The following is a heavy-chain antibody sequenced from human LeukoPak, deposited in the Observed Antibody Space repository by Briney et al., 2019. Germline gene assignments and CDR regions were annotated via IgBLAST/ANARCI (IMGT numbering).Heavy chain of an antibody. D-gene: IGHD4-23*01. J-gene: IGHJ3*02. CDR3: ARSPYYGSNSRGPFDI. CDR1: GDSISSSSDF. V-gene: IGHV4-39*07. CDR2: IYYGGST. Sequence: SEALSLTCPVSGDSISSSSDFWGWIRQPPGKGLEWIGSIYYGGSTNYNPSLSSLVTITLDTSKNQFSLRLSSVTAADTAVYYCARSPYYGSNSRGPFDIWGQGTMVTVSS.